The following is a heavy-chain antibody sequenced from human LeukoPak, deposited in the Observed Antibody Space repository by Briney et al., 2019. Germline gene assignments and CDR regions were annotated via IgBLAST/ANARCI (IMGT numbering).Heavy chain of an antibody. CDR2: IYPGASNT. V-gene: IGHV5-51*01. Sequence: GESLKISCKGSGYSFTSYWIGWVRKMPGKGLEWMGIIYPGASNTRCSPSFQGQVTISADKSISTAYLQWSSLKASDTAMYYCARASSNYYYDSSGYPGLGWFDPWGQGTLVTVSS. CDR3: ARASSNYYYDSSGYPGLGWFDP. J-gene: IGHJ5*02. CDR1: GYSFTSYW. D-gene: IGHD3-22*01.